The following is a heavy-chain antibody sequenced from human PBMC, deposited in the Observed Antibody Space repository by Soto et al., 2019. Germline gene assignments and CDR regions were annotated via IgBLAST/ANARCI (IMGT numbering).Heavy chain of an antibody. J-gene: IGHJ5*02. CDR3: ARAPPLCGGDCYLGWFDP. CDR2: INPNSGGT. V-gene: IGHV1-2*04. D-gene: IGHD2-21*02. Sequence: QVQLVQSGAEVKKPGASVKVSCKASGSTFTGYYMHWVRQAPGQGLEWMGWINPNSGGTNYAQKFQGWVTMTRDTSISTAYMELSRLRSDDTAVYYCARAPPLCGGDCYLGWFDPWGQGTLVTVSS. CDR1: GSTFTGYY.